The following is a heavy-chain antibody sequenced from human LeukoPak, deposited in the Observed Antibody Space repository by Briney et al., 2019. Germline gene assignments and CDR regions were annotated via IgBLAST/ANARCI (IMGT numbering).Heavy chain of an antibody. CDR2: ISSRSSTI. D-gene: IGHD2-2*01. CDR3: AKDRCSSTSCFYFDY. J-gene: IGHJ4*02. V-gene: IGHV3-48*01. CDR1: GFTFSSYS. Sequence: GGSLRLSCAASGFTFSSYSMNWVRQAPGKGLEWVSYISSRSSTIYYADSVKGRFTISRDNAKNSLYLQMNSLRPEDTAVYYCAKDRCSSTSCFYFDYWGQGTLVTVSS.